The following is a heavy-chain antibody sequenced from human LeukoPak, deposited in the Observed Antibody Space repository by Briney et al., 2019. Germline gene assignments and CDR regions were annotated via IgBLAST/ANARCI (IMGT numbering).Heavy chain of an antibody. Sequence: TVKVSCKASGYSFTGYYMHWVGQAPGPALEWMGRTNPNSGGTDYAPKFQVRVTMHRDTSISTDYMDLIGLRSDDTAVYYCASGGGSFGDVWGQGTMVTVSS. J-gene: IGHJ3*01. CDR1: GYSFTGYY. D-gene: IGHD2-15*01. CDR2: TNPNSGGT. CDR3: ASGGGSFGDV. V-gene: IGHV1-2*06.